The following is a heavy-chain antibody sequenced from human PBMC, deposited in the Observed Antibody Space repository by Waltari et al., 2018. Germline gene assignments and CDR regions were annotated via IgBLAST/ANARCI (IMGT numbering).Heavy chain of an antibody. Sequence: QVQLVESGGGVVQPGRSLRLSCAASGFPFSSYGLHWVRQAPGKGLEWVAVIWYDGSNKYYADSVKGRFTISRDNSKNTLYLQMNSLRAEDTAVYYCARDALLGGSGSIDYWGQGTLVTVSS. V-gene: IGHV3-33*01. CDR1: GFPFSSYG. D-gene: IGHD3-10*01. CDR3: ARDALLGGSGSIDY. J-gene: IGHJ4*02. CDR2: IWYDGSNK.